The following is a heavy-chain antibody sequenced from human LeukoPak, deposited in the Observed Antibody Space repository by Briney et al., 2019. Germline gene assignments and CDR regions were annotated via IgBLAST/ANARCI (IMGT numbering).Heavy chain of an antibody. J-gene: IGHJ4*02. Sequence: GGSLRLSCAGSGFTFRGYWIHRVRQVPGKGLVWVSRINGDGSSATYADSVKGRFTISRDDAKNMVYLQMNNLRAEDTAVYYCARDQYYQLLLWGQGSLVTVSP. CDR2: INGDGSSA. CDR1: GFTFRGYW. V-gene: IGHV3-74*03. CDR3: ARDQYYQLLL. D-gene: IGHD2-2*01.